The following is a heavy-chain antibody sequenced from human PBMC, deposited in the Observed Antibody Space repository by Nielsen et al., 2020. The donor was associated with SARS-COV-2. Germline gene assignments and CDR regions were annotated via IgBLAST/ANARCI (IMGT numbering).Heavy chain of an antibody. J-gene: IGHJ4*02. D-gene: IGHD3-16*02. CDR2: IYYSGST. CDR1: GGSISSYY. CDR3: ARLRLGELSLSFDY. V-gene: IGHV4-59*08. Sequence: SETLSLTCTVSGGSISSYYWSWIRQPPGKGLEWIGYIYYSGSTNYNPSLKSRVTISVDTFKNQFSLKLSSVTAADTAVYYCARLRLGELSLSFDYWGQGTLVTVSS.